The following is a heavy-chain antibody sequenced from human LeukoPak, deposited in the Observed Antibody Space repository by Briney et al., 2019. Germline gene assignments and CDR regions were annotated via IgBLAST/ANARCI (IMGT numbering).Heavy chain of an antibody. J-gene: IGHJ3*02. CDR1: GGSISSSSYY. D-gene: IGHD5/OR15-5a*01. V-gene: IGHV4-39*01. CDR3: ARGRSGPELMRSRRYDAFDI. CDR2: IYYSGST. Sequence: PSETLSLTCTVSGGSISSSSYYWGWIRQPPGKGLEWIGSIYYSGSTYYNPSLKSRVTISVDTSKNQFSLKLSSVTAADTAVYYCARGRSGPELMRSRRYDAFDIWGQGTMVTVSS.